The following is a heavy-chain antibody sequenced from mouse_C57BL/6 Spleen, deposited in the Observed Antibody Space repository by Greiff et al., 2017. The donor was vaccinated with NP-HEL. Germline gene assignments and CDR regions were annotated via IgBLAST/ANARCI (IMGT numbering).Heavy chain of an antibody. V-gene: IGHV1-61*01. CDR3: ARRSNYNDWYFDV. D-gene: IGHD2-5*01. CDR2: IYPSDSET. CDR1: GYTFTSYW. Sequence: QVQLQQPGAELVRPGSSVKLSCKASGYTFTSYWMDWVKQRPGQGLEWIGNIYPSDSETHYNQKFKDKATLTVDKSSSTAYMQLSSLTSEDSAVYYCARRSNYNDWYFDVWGTGTTVTVSS. J-gene: IGHJ1*03.